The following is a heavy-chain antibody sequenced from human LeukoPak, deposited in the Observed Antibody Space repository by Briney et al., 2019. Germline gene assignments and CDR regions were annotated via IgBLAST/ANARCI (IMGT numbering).Heavy chain of an antibody. J-gene: IGHJ4*02. CDR3: ATFGGPGRDDYDSSGDFDY. D-gene: IGHD3-22*01. CDR1: GFTFSSYA. CDR2: ISGSGGST. Sequence: GGSLRLSCAASGFTFSSYAMSWVRQAPGKGLEWVSAISGSGGSTYYADSVKGRFTISRDNSKNTLYLQMNSLRAGDTAVYYCATFGGPGRDDYDSSGDFDYWGQGTLVTVSS. V-gene: IGHV3-23*01.